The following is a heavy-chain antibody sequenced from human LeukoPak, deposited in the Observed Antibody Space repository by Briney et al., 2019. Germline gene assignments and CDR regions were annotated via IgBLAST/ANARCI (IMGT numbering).Heavy chain of an antibody. CDR1: GGSISSYY. Sequence: SQTLSLTCTVSGGSISSYYWSWIRQPPGKGLEWIGYIYYSGSTNYNPSLKSRVTISVDTSKNQFSLKLSSVTAADTAVYYCARSNYVWGSYRKMGYYYYMDVWGKGTTVTVSS. CDR2: IYYSGST. CDR3: ARSNYVWGSYRKMGYYYYMDV. V-gene: IGHV4-59*01. D-gene: IGHD3-16*02. J-gene: IGHJ6*03.